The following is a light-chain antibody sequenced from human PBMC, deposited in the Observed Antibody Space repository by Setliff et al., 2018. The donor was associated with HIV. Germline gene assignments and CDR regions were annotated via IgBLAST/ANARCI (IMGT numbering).Light chain of an antibody. CDR1: SSDIGSYNR. V-gene: IGLV2-18*02. CDR2: EVT. CDR3: SSYSSTNTLV. Sequence: SALTQPPSVSGSPGQSVTISCTGTSSDIGSYNRVSWYQQPLGTAPKLVIFEVTNRPSGVPDRFSGSKSGNTASLTISGLQAEDEAHYYCSSYSSTNTLVFGGGTKVTVL. J-gene: IGLJ2*01.